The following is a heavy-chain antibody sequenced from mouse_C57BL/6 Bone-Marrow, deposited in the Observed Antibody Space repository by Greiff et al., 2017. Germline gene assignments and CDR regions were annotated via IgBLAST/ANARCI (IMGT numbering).Heavy chain of an antibody. Sequence: EVQLVESGGDLVKPGGSLKLSCAASGFTFSSYGMSWVRQTPDKRLEWVATISSGGSYTYYPDSVKGRFTIPRDNAKNTLYLQMSSLKSEDTAMYYCARGPHYFDYWGQGTTLTVSS. J-gene: IGHJ2*01. CDR3: ARGPHYFDY. CDR1: GFTFSSYG. CDR2: ISSGGSYT. V-gene: IGHV5-6*01.